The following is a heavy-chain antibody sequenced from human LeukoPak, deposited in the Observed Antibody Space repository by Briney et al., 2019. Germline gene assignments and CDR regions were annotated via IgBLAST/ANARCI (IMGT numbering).Heavy chain of an antibody. CDR2: IYYSGST. CDR1: GGSISSYY. CDR3: ARVSPYYYASSGYYYFDY. V-gene: IGHV4-59*01. Sequence: SETLSLTCTVSGGSISSYYWSWIRQPPGKGLEWMGYIYYSGSTNYNPSLKSRVTISVDTSKNQFSLKLSSVTAADTAVYYCARVSPYYYASSGYYYFDYWGQGTLVTVSS. J-gene: IGHJ4*02. D-gene: IGHD3-22*01.